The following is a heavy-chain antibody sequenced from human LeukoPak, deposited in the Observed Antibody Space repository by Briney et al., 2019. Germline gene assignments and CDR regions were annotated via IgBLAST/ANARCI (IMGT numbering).Heavy chain of an antibody. D-gene: IGHD3-22*01. V-gene: IGHV3-23*01. CDR1: GFTFSSYA. CDR3: AKGTPSSGYSYGMDV. J-gene: IGHJ6*02. Sequence: GGSLRLSCAASGFTFSSYAMSWVRQAPGKGLEWVSAISGSGGSTYYADSVEGRFTISRDNSKNTLHLQMNSLRAEDTAVYYCAKGTPSSGYSYGMDVWGQGTTVTVSS. CDR2: ISGSGGST.